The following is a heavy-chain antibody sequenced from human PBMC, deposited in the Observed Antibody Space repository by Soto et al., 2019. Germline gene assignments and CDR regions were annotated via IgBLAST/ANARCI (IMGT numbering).Heavy chain of an antibody. J-gene: IGHJ6*02. Sequence: PSETRSLTCTVSGGSISTYYWGWIRQPPGGTLEWIGYIYASGATTYNPSLESRVTMSVDMPNNEFSLELTSLTAADTAVYYCARSPNYYYYGFDVWGQGTAVTVSS. CDR3: ARSPNYYYYGFDV. CDR1: GGSISTYY. D-gene: IGHD3-10*01. CDR2: IYASGAT. V-gene: IGHV4-59*01.